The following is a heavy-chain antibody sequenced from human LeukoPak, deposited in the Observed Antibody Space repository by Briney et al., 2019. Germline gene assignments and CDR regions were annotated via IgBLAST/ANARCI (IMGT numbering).Heavy chain of an antibody. V-gene: IGHV3-53*01. CDR1: GLTVSSNY. D-gene: IGHD2-2*01. CDR2: IYSDGRA. Sequence: GSLRLSCAASGLTVSSNYMSWVRPTPGKGLEWVSVIYSDGRAYCPDSVKGRFTISRDNSKNTVYLQMNSLRAEDTAVYHCARGSSSAWGRFDFWGQGTLVTVSS. J-gene: IGHJ4*02. CDR3: ARGSSSAWGRFDF.